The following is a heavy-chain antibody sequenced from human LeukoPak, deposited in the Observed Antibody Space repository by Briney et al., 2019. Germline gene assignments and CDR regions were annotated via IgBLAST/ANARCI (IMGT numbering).Heavy chain of an antibody. CDR2: IYYSGST. Sequence: PSETLSLTCTVSGGSISSSSYYWGWIRQPPGEGLEWFGSIYYSGSTYYNPSLKSRVTISVDTSKNQFSLNLSSVTAADTAVYYCARLPADYYDSSGYYYSWGQGTLVTVSS. J-gene: IGHJ4*02. V-gene: IGHV4-39*01. CDR3: ARLPADYYDSSGYYYS. CDR1: GGSISSSSYY. D-gene: IGHD3-22*01.